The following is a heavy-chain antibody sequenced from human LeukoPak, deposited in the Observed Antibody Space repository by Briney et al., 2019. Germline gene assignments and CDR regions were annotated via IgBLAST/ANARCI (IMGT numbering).Heavy chain of an antibody. V-gene: IGHV1-46*01. D-gene: IGHD2-21*02. CDR2: INPSGGST. J-gene: IGHJ5*02. CDR1: GYTFTSYY. Sequence: ASVKASCKASGYTFTSYYMHWVRQAPGQGLEWMGIINPSGGSTSYAQKFQGRVTMTRDTSTSTVYMELSSLRSEDTAVYYCARGATRYCGGDCYHIDPWGQGTLVTVSS. CDR3: ARGATRYCGGDCYHIDP.